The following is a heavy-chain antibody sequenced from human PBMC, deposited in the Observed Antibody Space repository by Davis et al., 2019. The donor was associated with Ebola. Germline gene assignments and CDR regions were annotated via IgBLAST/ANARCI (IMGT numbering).Heavy chain of an antibody. CDR1: GFTFEDYA. Sequence: SLKISCVGSGFTFEDYAMHWVRQIPGKGLEWVSSISWNADDVGYVDSVKGRFTISRDNAKNSLYLQMNSLRAEDTAVYYCARSMVRGVIIMDAFDIWGQGTMVTVSS. D-gene: IGHD3-10*01. J-gene: IGHJ3*02. CDR3: ARSMVRGVIIMDAFDI. CDR2: ISWNADDV. V-gene: IGHV3-9*01.